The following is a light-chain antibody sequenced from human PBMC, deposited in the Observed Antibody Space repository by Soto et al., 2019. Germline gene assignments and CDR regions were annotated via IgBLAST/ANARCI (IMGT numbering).Light chain of an antibody. CDR3: QSYDSSLSADYV. J-gene: IGLJ1*01. CDR2: GNI. CDR1: SSNIGAGYD. V-gene: IGLV1-40*01. Sequence: QSVLTQPPSVSGAPGQRGTISCTGSSSNIGAGYDVHWYQQLPGTAPKLLIYGNINRPSGVPDRFSGSKSGTSASLAITGLQAEDEADYYCQSYDSSLSADYVFGTGTKLTVL.